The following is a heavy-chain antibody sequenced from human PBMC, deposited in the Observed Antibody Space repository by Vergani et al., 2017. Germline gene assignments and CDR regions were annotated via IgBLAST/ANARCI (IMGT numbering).Heavy chain of an antibody. V-gene: IGHV1-2*02. Sequence: QVQLVQSGAEVKKPGSSVKVSCKASGGTFSSYAISWVRQAPGQGLEWIGWINPNGDATHYAQNFRGRVTLTRDTSSTTAYMDLASLTSDDTAIYYCARDHQGPTTLDYWGQGSLVTVSS. CDR1: GGTFSSYA. CDR2: INPNGDAT. J-gene: IGHJ4*02. CDR3: ARDHQGPTTLDY. D-gene: IGHD1-26*01.